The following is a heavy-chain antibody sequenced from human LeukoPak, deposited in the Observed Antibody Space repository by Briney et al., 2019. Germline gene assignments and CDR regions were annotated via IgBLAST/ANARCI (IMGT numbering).Heavy chain of an antibody. J-gene: IGHJ4*02. CDR3: ARGAMPDY. V-gene: IGHV3-74*03. CDR1: GFTFSNYW. Sequence: GGSLRLSCAASGFTFSNYWMHWVRQAPGKGLVWVSLINTDGSSTTYADSVKGRFTISRDNAKNTLYLQMNSLRAEDTAVYYCARGAMPDYWGQGTLVTVSS. CDR2: INTDGSST. D-gene: IGHD2-2*01.